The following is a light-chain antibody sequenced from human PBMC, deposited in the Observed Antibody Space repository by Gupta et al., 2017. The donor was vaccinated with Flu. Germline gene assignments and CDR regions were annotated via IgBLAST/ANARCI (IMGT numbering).Light chain of an antibody. Sequence: IQMTQSPSTLSASVGDRVTITCRASHNVNSRLAWYQQKPGKAPKVLIYQASSLESGVPSRFSGSGSGTEFTLTISNLQPDDFATYYCQQYNSYFSFGQGTRLDIQ. V-gene: IGKV1-5*03. CDR1: HNVNSR. J-gene: IGKJ5*01. CDR3: QQYNSYFS. CDR2: QAS.